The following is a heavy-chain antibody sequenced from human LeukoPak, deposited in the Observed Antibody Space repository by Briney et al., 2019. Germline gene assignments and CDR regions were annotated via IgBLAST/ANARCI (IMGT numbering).Heavy chain of an antibody. CDR3: ARENSGWYDAFDI. V-gene: IGHV4-59*01. J-gene: IGHJ3*02. Sequence: SETLSLTCTVSGGSISSYYWSWIRQPPGKGLEWIGYIYYSGSTNYNPSLKSRVTISVDTSKNQFSLKLSSVTAADTAVYYCARENSGWYDAFDIWGQGTVVTVSS. CDR1: GGSISSYY. CDR2: IYYSGST. D-gene: IGHD6-19*01.